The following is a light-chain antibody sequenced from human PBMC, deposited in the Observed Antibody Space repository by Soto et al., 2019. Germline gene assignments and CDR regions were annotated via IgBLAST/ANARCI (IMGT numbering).Light chain of an antibody. Sequence: QSVLTQPPSASGTPGQRVTISCSVSRPNIGSNTVNGYQQLPGTAPKLLIYNNHQRPSGVRDRFSGSKSATSASLAISGRQSEDEADYYCAAWDDGLNGWVFGGGMQLTVL. CDR2: NNH. CDR1: RPNIGSNT. J-gene: IGLJ3*02. CDR3: AAWDDGLNGWV. V-gene: IGLV1-44*01.